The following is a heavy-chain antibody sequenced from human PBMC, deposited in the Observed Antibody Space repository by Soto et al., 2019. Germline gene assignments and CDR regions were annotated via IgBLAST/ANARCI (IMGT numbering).Heavy chain of an antibody. D-gene: IGHD3-16*01. CDR3: ARGSDYIWGSYMATWFDP. J-gene: IGHJ5*02. Sequence: QVQLVQSGAEVKKPGSSVKVSCKASGGTFSSYTISWVRQAPGQGLEWMGRIIPILGIANYAQKFQGRVTITADKSTRTAYMELSSLRSEDTAVYYCARGSDYIWGSYMATWFDPWRQGTLVTVSS. V-gene: IGHV1-69*02. CDR2: IIPILGIA. CDR1: GGTFSSYT.